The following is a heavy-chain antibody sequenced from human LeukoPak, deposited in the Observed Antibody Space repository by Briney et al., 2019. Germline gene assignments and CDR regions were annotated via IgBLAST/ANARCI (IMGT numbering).Heavy chain of an antibody. CDR1: GGSFSGYY. Sequence: SETLSLTCAVYGGSFSGYYWSWLRQPPGKGLEWIGEINHSGSTNYNPSLKSRVTISVDTSKNQFSLKLSSVTAADTAVYYCAGDSSGYYYHAFDIWGQGTMVTVSS. CDR3: AGDSSGYYYHAFDI. J-gene: IGHJ3*02. D-gene: IGHD3-22*01. V-gene: IGHV4-34*01. CDR2: INHSGST.